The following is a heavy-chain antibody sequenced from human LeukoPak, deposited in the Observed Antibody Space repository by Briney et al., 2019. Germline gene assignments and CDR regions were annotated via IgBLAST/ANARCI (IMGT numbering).Heavy chain of an antibody. V-gene: IGHV3-23*01. CDR3: ARDGYSYGHFDY. D-gene: IGHD5-18*01. J-gene: IGHJ4*02. CDR2: ISGSGGST. Sequence: GGSLRLSCAASGFTFSSYAMSWVRQAPGKGLEWVSAISGSGGSTYYADSVKGRFTISRDNSKNTLYLQMNSLRAEDTAVYYCARDGYSYGHFDYWGQGTLVTVSS. CDR1: GFTFSSYA.